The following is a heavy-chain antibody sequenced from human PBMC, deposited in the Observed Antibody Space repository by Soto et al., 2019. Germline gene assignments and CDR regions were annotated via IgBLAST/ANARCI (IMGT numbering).Heavy chain of an antibody. V-gene: IGHV1-18*01. CDR2: ITTYNGNT. CDR1: RSSFTTLV. J-gene: IGHJ6*02. CDR3: ARALTGYGMDV. Sequence: QVQLVQSGVEVREPGASVKVSCKAFRSSFTTLVVTWVRQAPGQGFEWMGWITTYNGNTEYAQKFQGRVTMTTDASTSTAYMELGSLRSDDTAIYYCARALTGYGMDVWGQGTTVTVSS.